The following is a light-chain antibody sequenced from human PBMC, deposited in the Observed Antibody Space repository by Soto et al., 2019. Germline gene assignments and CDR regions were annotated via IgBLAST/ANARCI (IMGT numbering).Light chain of an antibody. V-gene: IGKV3-20*01. CDR1: QSVSSSY. CDR3: QQYESSPKT. CDR2: GAS. Sequence: EIVLTQSPGTLSLSPGERATLSCRTSQSVSSSYLAWYQQKPGQAPRLLIYGASSRATGIPDRFSGSGSGTDFTLTISRLEPEDFEVYYCQQYESSPKTLGQGTKVDIK. J-gene: IGKJ1*01.